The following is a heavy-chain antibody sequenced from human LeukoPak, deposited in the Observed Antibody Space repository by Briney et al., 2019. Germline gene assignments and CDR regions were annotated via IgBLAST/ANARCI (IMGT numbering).Heavy chain of an antibody. V-gene: IGHV3-7*01. Sequence: GGSLRLSCAASGFTFSSYWMSWVRQAPGKGLEWVANIKQDGSEKYYVDSVKGRFTISRDNAKNSLYLQMNSLRAEDTAVYYCARVNGHGSGWYKDTGYYYYGMDVWGQGTTVTVSS. CDR1: GFTFSSYW. CDR2: IKQDGSEK. CDR3: ARVNGHGSGWYKDTGYYYYGMDV. D-gene: IGHD6-19*01. J-gene: IGHJ6*02.